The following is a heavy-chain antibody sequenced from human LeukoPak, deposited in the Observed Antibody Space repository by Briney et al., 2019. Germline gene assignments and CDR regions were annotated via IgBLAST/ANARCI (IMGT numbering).Heavy chain of an antibody. CDR3: ARDTYNWNVDVFDP. CDR1: GFTFRSYW. CDR2: MKQDGSEK. D-gene: IGHD1-20*01. Sequence: GGSLRLSCAASGFTFRSYWMTWVRQAPGKGLDWVASMKQDGSEKYYVDSVKGRFTISRDNAKNSLYLQMNSLRAEDTAVYYCARDTYNWNVDVFDPWGQGTLVTVSS. V-gene: IGHV3-7*01. J-gene: IGHJ5*02.